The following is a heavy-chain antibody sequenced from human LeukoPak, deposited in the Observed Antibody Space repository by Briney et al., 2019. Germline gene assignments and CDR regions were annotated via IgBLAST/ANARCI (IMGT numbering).Heavy chain of an antibody. CDR1: GFTVSSNY. V-gene: IGHV3-66*02. CDR2: IYSGGST. Sequence: PGGSLRLSCAASGFTVSSNYMSWVRQAPGKGLEWVSVIYSGGSTYYADSVKGRFTISRDNSKNTLYLQMNSLRAEDTAVYYCARDQDFWSGYYPYYYYYYMDVWGKGTTVTVSS. D-gene: IGHD3-3*01. J-gene: IGHJ6*03. CDR3: ARDQDFWSGYYPYYYYYYMDV.